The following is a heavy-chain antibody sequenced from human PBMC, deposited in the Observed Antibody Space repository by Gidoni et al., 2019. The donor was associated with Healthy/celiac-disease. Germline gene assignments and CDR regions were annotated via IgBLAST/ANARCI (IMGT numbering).Heavy chain of an antibody. CDR2: IIPIFGTA. J-gene: IGHJ4*02. V-gene: IGHV1-69*06. D-gene: IGHD3-22*01. CDR3: ARGLEDYYDSSGYYYAPFGY. CDR1: GGTLSSYA. Sequence: QVQLVQPGAEVKKPGSSVKVYCKAAGGTLSSYAISWVRQAPGQGLEWMGGIIPIFGTANYAQKFQGRVTITADKSTSTAYMELSSLRSEDTAVYYCARGLEDYYDSSGYYYAPFGYWGQGTLVTVSS.